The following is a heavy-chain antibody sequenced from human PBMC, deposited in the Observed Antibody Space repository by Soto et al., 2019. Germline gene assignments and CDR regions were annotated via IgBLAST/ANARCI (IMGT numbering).Heavy chain of an antibody. Sequence: GASVKVSCKASGYTFTGYYMHWVRQAPGQGLEWMGWINPNSGGTNYAQKFQGWVTMTRDTSISTAYMELSRLRSDDTAVYYCARERYCSSTSCLESYYYYGMDVWGQGTTVTVSS. V-gene: IGHV1-2*04. D-gene: IGHD2-2*01. J-gene: IGHJ6*02. CDR1: GYTFTGYY. CDR2: INPNSGGT. CDR3: ARERYCSSTSCLESYYYYGMDV.